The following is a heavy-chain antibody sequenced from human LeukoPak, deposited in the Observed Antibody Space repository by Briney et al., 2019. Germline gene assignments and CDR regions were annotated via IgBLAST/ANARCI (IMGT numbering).Heavy chain of an antibody. D-gene: IGHD1-26*01. CDR3: AKDLDRSYHYFDY. V-gene: IGHV3-48*01. Sequence: PGGSLRLSCAASGFTFSSYSMNWVRQAPGQGLEWVSYISISSGTIDYADSVKGRVTISRDNAKNSLYLQMNSLSAEDTAVYYCAKDLDRSYHYFDYWGQGTLVTVSS. CDR2: ISISSGTI. J-gene: IGHJ4*02. CDR1: GFTFSSYS.